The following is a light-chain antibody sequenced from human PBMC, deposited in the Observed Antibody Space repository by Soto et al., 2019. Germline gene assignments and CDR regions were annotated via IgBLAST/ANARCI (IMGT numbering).Light chain of an antibody. V-gene: IGKV1-39*01. CDR1: QSISNY. J-gene: IGKJ1*01. Sequence: DIQMTQSPSSLSASVGDRVTITCRASQSISNYLNWYQQKPGKAPKLLIYAASSMQSGVPSRFSGSGSETHFTLTISSLHPDHSATYYCQQSFSPLRTFGQGTKV. CDR3: QQSFSPLRT. CDR2: AAS.